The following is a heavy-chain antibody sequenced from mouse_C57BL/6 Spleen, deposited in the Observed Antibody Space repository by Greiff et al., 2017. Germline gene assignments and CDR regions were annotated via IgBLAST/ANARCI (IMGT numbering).Heavy chain of an antibody. CDR3: ARHGGGGYFDY. V-gene: IGHV5-6*01. J-gene: IGHJ2*01. CDR2: ISSGGSYT. CDR1: GFTFSSYC. Sequence: EVQLVESGGDLVKPGGSLKLSCAASGFTFSSYCMSWVRQTPDKRLEWVATISSGGSYTYYPDSVKGRFTISRDNAKNTLYLQMSSLKSEDTAMYYCARHGGGGYFDYWGQGTTLTVSS.